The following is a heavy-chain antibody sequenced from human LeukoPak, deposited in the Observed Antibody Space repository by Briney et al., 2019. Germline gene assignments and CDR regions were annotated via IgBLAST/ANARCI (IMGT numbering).Heavy chain of an antibody. D-gene: IGHD3-10*01. CDR1: GYTFTSYG. CDR2: ISAYNGNT. J-gene: IGHJ4*02. Sequence: ASVKVSCKASGYTFTSYGISWVRQAPGQRLEWMGWISAYNGNTNYAQKLQGRVTMTTDTSTSTAYMGLRSLRSDDTAVYYCARVRNYYGSGSLDYWGQGTLVTVSS. V-gene: IGHV1-18*01. CDR3: ARVRNYYGSGSLDY.